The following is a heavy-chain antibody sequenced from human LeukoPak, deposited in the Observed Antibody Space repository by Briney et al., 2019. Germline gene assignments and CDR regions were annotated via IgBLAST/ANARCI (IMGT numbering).Heavy chain of an antibody. CDR1: GFTFSSYG. CDR2: IWYDGSNK. D-gene: IGHD3-16*01. CDR3: ATHGGHAFDI. J-gene: IGHJ3*02. Sequence: GRSLRLSCAASGFTFSSYGMHWVRQAPGKGLEWVAVIWYDGSNKYYADSVKGRFTISRDNSKNTLYLQMNSLRAEDTAVYYCATHGGHAFDIWGQGTMVTVSS. V-gene: IGHV3-33*08.